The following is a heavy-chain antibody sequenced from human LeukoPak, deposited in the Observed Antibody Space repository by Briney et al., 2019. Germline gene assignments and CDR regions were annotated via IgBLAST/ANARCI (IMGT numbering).Heavy chain of an antibody. CDR2: INHSGST. D-gene: IGHD4-23*01. Sequence: SETLSLTCAVYGGSFSGYYWSWIRQPPGKGLEWIGEINHSGSTNYNPSLKSRVTISVDTSKNQFSLTLSSVTAADTAVYYCAREQTDYGGNSLDYWGQGTLVTVSS. V-gene: IGHV4-34*01. CDR3: AREQTDYGGNSLDY. J-gene: IGHJ4*02. CDR1: GGSFSGYY.